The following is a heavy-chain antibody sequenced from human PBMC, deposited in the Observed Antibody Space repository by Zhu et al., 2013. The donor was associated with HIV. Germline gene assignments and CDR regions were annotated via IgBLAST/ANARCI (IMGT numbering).Heavy chain of an antibody. V-gene: IGHV1-69*01. D-gene: IGHD3-16*02. CDR2: IIPIFGTA. Sequence: QVQLVQSGAEVKKPGSSVKVSCKASGGTFSSYAISWVRQAPGQGLEWMGGIIPIFGTANYAQKFQGRVTITADESTSTAYMELSSLRSEDTAVYYCASLEFGGVIVAPHYYGMDVWGQGTTVTVSS. CDR1: GGTFSSYA. J-gene: IGHJ6*02. CDR3: ASLEFGGVIVAPHYYGMDV.